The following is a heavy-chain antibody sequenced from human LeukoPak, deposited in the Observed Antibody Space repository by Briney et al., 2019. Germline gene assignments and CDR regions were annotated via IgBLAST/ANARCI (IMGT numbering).Heavy chain of an antibody. Sequence: GGSLRLSCAASGFTFNNFGMTWVRQAPGKGLEWVSVTSGSGKSTYYADSVRGRFTISRDNSRDMVYLQMNSLRVDDTATYYCVILVEIWGKGTTVIVSS. CDR1: GFTFNNFG. CDR2: TSGSGKST. J-gene: IGHJ6*04. V-gene: IGHV3-23*01. CDR3: VILVEI. D-gene: IGHD2/OR15-2a*01.